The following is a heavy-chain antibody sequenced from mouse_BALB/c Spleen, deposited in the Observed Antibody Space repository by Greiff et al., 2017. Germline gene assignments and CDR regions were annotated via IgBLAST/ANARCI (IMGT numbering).Heavy chain of an antibody. D-gene: IGHD1-1*01. CDR3: ARNDYYGYAMDY. CDR2: IWCGGST. Sequence: QVHVKQSGPGLVQPSQSLSITCTVSGFALTCYGVHWVRQSPGKGLEWLGGIWCGGSTDYNAAFISRLIISKDNSKSQVFFKMNSLQANDTAIYFCARNDYYGYAMDYWGQGTSVTGSS. V-gene: IGHV2-2*02. CDR1: GFALTCYG. J-gene: IGHJ4*01.